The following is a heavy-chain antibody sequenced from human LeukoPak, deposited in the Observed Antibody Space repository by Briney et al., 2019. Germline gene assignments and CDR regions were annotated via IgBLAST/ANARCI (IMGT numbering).Heavy chain of an antibody. D-gene: IGHD3-10*01. Sequence: ASVKVSCKASGYTFTGNYMHWVRQAPGQGLEWMGWINPNSGVTNYNQKFQGRVTMTRDTSISTAYMELSRLTADDTAVYYCARAPADSCGPRSPYYFDSWGQGTLVTVSS. CDR2: INPNSGVT. CDR1: GYTFTGNY. J-gene: IGHJ4*02. CDR3: ARAPADSCGPRSPYYFDS. V-gene: IGHV1-2*02.